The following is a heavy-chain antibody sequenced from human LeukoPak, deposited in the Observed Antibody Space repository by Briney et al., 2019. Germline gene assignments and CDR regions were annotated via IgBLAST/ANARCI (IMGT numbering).Heavy chain of an antibody. CDR2: ISSSGSTI. CDR3: ARDPPRSYDILTGYYWFDY. D-gene: IGHD3-9*01. J-gene: IGHJ4*02. Sequence: PGGSLRLSCAASGFTFSDYYMSWIRQAPGKGLEWVSYISSSGSTIYYADSVKGRFTISRDNAKNSLYLQMNSLRAEDTAVYYCARDPPRSYDILTGYYWFDYWGQGTLVTVSS. V-gene: IGHV3-11*01. CDR1: GFTFSDYY.